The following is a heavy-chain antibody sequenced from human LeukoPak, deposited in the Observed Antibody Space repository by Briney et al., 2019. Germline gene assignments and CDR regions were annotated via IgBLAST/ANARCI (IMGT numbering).Heavy chain of an antibody. J-gene: IGHJ2*01. CDR2: IYYSGST. Sequence: PSETLSLTCTVSGGSISSSSYYWGWIRQPPGKGLEWIGSIYYSGSTYYNLSLKSRVTISVDTSKNQFSLKLSSVTAADTAVYYCAGRIRYSSSGSGHWYFDLWGRGTLVTVSS. V-gene: IGHV4-39*07. CDR3: AGRIRYSSSGSGHWYFDL. CDR1: GGSISSSSYY. D-gene: IGHD6-13*01.